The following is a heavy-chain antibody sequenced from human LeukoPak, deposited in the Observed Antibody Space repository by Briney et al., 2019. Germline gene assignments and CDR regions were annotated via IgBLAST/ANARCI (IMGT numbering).Heavy chain of an antibody. V-gene: IGHV3-7*03. CDR2: IKQDGSEK. CDR1: GFTFSSYW. CDR3: ARGAYGGGGYYYGVDV. D-gene: IGHD4-23*01. Sequence: PGGSLRLSCAASGFTFSSYWMNWVRQAPGKGLEWVSNIKQDGSEKYYVDSVKGRFTISRDNTKNSLYLQMNSLRAEDTAVYFCARGAYGGGGYYYGVDVWGKGTTVTVSS. J-gene: IGHJ6*04.